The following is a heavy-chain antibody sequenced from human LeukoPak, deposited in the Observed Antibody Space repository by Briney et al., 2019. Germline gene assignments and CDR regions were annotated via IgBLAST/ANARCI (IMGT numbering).Heavy chain of an antibody. CDR2: INPSGGST. V-gene: IGHV1-46*01. CDR1: GYTFTSYY. CDR3: ARENNYYGSGSYIYYYYGMDV. J-gene: IGHJ6*02. Sequence: APVKVSCKASGYTFTSYYMHWVRQAPGQGLEWMGIINPSGGSTSYAQKFQGRVTMTRDTSTSTVCMELSSLRSEDTAVYYCARENNYYGSGSYIYYYYGMDVWGQGTTVTVSS. D-gene: IGHD3-10*01.